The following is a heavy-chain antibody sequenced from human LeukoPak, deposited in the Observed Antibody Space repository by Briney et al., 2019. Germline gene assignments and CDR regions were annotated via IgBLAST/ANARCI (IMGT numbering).Heavy chain of an antibody. J-gene: IGHJ4*02. V-gene: IGHV3-33*01. Sequence: GGSLRLSCAASGFSFSSYGMRWVRQAPGKGLEWVAVIWYDGSNKNYADSVKGRFTISRDNSKNMLYLQMNSLRVEDTAVYYCASHGGLWGQGTLVTVSS. CDR3: ASHGGL. D-gene: IGHD5-12*01. CDR1: GFSFSSYG. CDR2: IWYDGSNK.